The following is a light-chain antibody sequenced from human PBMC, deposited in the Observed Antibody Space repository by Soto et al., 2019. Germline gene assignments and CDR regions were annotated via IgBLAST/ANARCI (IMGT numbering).Light chain of an antibody. Sequence: EIVMTQSPATLSVSPGGRATLSCRASQSVSSNLAWYQQKPGQAPRLLIYCASTRATGFPARFSGSGSGTEFTLTISSLQSEDFAVYYCQQYKNWPLTFGGGTKVEIK. CDR1: QSVSSN. J-gene: IGKJ4*01. CDR2: CAS. CDR3: QQYKNWPLT. V-gene: IGKV3-15*01.